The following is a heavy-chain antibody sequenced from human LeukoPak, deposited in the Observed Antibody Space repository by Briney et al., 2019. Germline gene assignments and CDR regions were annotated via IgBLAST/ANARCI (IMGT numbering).Heavy chain of an antibody. V-gene: IGHV3-53*01. CDR3: ASRQAA. J-gene: IGHJ4*02. CDR2: IYSGGRT. CDR1: GFIVSDNY. Sequence: GGSLRLSCAASGFIVSDNYMSWVRRAPGKGLEWVSVIYSGGRTYYADSVKGRFTISRDNSKNTLYLQMNSLRAEDTAVYYCASRQAAGDPGTLVTVSS.